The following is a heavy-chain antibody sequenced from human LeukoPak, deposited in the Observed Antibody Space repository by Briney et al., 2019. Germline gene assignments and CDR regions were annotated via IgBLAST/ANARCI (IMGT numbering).Heavy chain of an antibody. V-gene: IGHV3-23*01. J-gene: IGHJ4*02. Sequence: GGSLRLSCAASGFTFSSYAMSWVRQAPGKGLEWVSTISSSGVSTYYADSVKGRFTISRDNSRNTLYLQMNSLRAEDTAVYYCAKRVSTGWYYYDYWGQGTLVTVSS. CDR1: GFTFSSYA. CDR2: ISSSGVST. CDR3: AKRVSTGWYYYDY. D-gene: IGHD6-19*01.